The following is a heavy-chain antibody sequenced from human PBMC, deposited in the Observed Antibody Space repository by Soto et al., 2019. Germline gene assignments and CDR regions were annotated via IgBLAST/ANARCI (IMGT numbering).Heavy chain of an antibody. CDR2: ISGTTDRT. CDR3: EGSWT. Sequence: EVQVLKSGGGLVQPGGSLRLSCAASGFTIRNYAMSWVRQAPGKALEWVAGISGTTDRTYYRDSVEGRFTIFKDTSKNTLYLEMNSLRAEDTSLYRCEGSWTWGQGTPVTVSS. J-gene: IGHJ1*01. D-gene: IGHD5-12*01. V-gene: IGHV3-23*02. CDR1: GFTIRNYA.